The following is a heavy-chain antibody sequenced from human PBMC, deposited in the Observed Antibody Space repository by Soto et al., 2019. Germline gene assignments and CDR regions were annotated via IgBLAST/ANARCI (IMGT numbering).Heavy chain of an antibody. CDR1: GYSFTSYW. CDR3: ARPSIAVSGTTPFDY. CDR2: IYPGDSDT. D-gene: IGHD6-19*01. Sequence: PGESLKISCKGSGYSFTSYWIGWVRQMPGKVLEWMGIIYPGDSDTTYSPSFQGQVTISVDKSISTAYLQWSSLKASDTAMYYCARPSIAVSGTTPFDYWGQGTLVTVSS. J-gene: IGHJ4*02. V-gene: IGHV5-51*01.